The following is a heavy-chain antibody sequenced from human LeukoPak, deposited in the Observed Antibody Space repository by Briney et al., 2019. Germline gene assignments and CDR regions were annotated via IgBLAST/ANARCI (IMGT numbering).Heavy chain of an antibody. CDR2: IYYSGST. J-gene: IGHJ3*02. CDR1: GGSVSSGSYY. CDR3: ARAEANYYYGSGSYYSDAFDI. V-gene: IGHV4-61*01. D-gene: IGHD3-10*01. Sequence: PSETLSLTCTVSGGSVSSGSYYWSWIRQPPGKGLEWIGYIYYSGSTNYNPSLKSRVTISVDTSKNQFSLKLSSVTAADTAVYYCARAEANYYYGSGSYYSDAFDIWGQGTMVTVSS.